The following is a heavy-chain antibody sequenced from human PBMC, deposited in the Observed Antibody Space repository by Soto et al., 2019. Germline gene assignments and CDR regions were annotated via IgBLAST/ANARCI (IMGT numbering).Heavy chain of an antibody. CDR1: VGSISSGDYY. D-gene: IGHD6-6*01. CDR2: IYYSGST. Sequence: KSSETLSLTCTVSVGSISSGDYYCSWIRQPPWKGLEWIGYIYYSGSTHNNPSLKSRVTISVDTSKNQFSLKLSSETAADTAVYYCARDSSSSSVLYYYGMEVWGQGTTVTVSS. V-gene: IGHV4-30-4*01. J-gene: IGHJ6*01. CDR3: ARDSSSSSVLYYYGMEV.